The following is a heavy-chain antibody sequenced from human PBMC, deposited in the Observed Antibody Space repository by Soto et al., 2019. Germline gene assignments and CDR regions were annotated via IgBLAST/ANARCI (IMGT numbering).Heavy chain of an antibody. CDR3: ARVKATLYRHYYFDY. J-gene: IGHJ4*02. D-gene: IGHD5-12*01. CDR2: IFYTGST. CDR1: GGTINSGDYF. V-gene: IGHV4-30-4*01. Sequence: SETLSLTCIVSGGTINSGDYFWIWIRHPPGKGLEWIGSIFYTGSTYYSPSLKSRASMSMDTSKNLFPLRLRSLTAADTAVYFCARVKATLYRHYYFDYWGQGTPVTVSS.